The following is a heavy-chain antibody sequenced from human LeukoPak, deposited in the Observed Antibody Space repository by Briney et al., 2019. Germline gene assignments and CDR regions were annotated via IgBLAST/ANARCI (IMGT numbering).Heavy chain of an antibody. J-gene: IGHJ3*02. CDR3: ARSGGVTGDAFDI. V-gene: IGHV4-4*07. CDR2: VFSGGST. Sequence: SETLSLTCTVSGGSISHYYWNWIRQPAGKGLEYIGHVFSGGSTKYNPSHMSRVTMSVGRSKNQFSLKLSSVTAADTAVYYCARSGGVTGDAFDIWGQGTLVTVSS. CDR1: GGSISHYY. D-gene: IGHD2-21*02.